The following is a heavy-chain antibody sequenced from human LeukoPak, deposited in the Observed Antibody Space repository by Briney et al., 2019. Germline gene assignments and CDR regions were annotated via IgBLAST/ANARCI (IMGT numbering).Heavy chain of an antibody. J-gene: IGHJ4*02. Sequence: SETLSLTCAVSGGSVSSFDYYWHCIRQHTGKGLEWIGYVYYNGSTFYNPSLRSRVTFSVDTSNNQFSLELTSVTAADTAVYFCAGGQYHYETSGHDFDYWGKGTLVTVSS. CDR1: GGSVSSFDYY. D-gene: IGHD3-22*01. V-gene: IGHV4-31*11. CDR3: AGGQYHYETSGHDFDY. CDR2: VYYNGST.